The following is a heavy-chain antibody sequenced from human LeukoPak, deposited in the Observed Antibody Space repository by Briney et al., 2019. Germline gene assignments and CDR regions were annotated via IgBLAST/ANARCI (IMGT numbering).Heavy chain of an antibody. CDR1: GGSITQTNY. J-gene: IGHJ4*02. V-gene: IGHV4-4*02. CDR3: ARDEGY. Sequence: PSETLSLTCDVSGGSITQTNYWTWVRQPPGKGLEWIGEVNLQGSTNYNPSLMRRVTISVDTSKNQFSLKLSSVTAADTAVYYCARDEGYWGQGTLVTVSS. CDR2: VNLQGST.